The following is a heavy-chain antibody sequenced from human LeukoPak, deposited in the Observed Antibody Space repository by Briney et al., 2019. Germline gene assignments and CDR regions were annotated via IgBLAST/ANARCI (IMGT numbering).Heavy chain of an antibody. Sequence: SQTLSLTCTVSGGSISSGGYYWSWIRQHPGKGLEWIGYIYYSGSTYYNPSLKSRVTISVDTSKNQFSLKLSSVTAADTAVYYCARDHAAIAPGLGIDVWGKGTTVTVSS. V-gene: IGHV4-31*03. J-gene: IGHJ6*04. CDR3: ARDHAAIAPGLGIDV. CDR1: GGSISSGGYY. D-gene: IGHD2-2*01. CDR2: IYYSGST.